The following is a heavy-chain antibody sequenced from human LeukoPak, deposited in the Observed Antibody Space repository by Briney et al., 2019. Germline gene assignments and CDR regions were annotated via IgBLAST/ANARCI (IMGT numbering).Heavy chain of an antibody. CDR1: GGSFSGYY. CDR3: ARVFCGASSGWYPYNWFDP. Sequence: SETLSLTCAVYGGSFSGYYWSWIRQPPGKGLEGIGEINHSGSTNYNPSLNSRVTISVDTSKNQFSLKLSSVTAADMAVYYCARVFCGASSGWYPYNWFDPWGQGTLLTVSS. CDR2: INHSGST. J-gene: IGHJ5*02. D-gene: IGHD6-19*01. V-gene: IGHV4-34*01.